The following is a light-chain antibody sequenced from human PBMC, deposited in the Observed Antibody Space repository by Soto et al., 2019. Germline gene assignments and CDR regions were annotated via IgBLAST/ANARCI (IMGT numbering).Light chain of an antibody. CDR2: DAS. V-gene: IGKV3-11*01. CDR1: QSVSSY. CDR3: QQRSNWPPMYT. Sequence: EIVLTQSPATLSLSPGERATLSCRASQSVSSYLAWYQQKPGQAPRLLIYDASNRATGIPARFSGSGSGTDITLTISSLEPEDFAFYYWQQRSNWPPMYTFGQGTKLEIK. J-gene: IGKJ2*01.